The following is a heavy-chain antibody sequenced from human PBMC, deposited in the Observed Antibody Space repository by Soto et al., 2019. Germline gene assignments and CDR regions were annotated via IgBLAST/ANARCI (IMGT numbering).Heavy chain of an antibody. Sequence: SETLSLTCTVSGGSISSGGYYWSWIRQHPGKGLEWIGYIYYSGSTYYNPSLKSRVTISVDTSKNQFSLKLSSVTAADTAVYYCARARDIVVVVAAGFDYWGQGTLVTVSS. CDR1: GGSISSGGYY. CDR3: ARARDIVVVVAAGFDY. J-gene: IGHJ4*02. V-gene: IGHV4-31*03. CDR2: IYYSGST. D-gene: IGHD2-15*01.